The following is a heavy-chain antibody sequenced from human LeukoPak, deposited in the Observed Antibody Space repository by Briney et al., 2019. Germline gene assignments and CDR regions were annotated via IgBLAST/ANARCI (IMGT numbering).Heavy chain of an antibody. CDR1: GFTVSSNY. J-gene: IGHJ4*02. Sequence: PGGSLRLSCAASGFTVSSNYMSWVRQAPGKGLEWVSVIYSGGSTYYADSVKGRFTISRDNSKNTLYLQMDSLRAEDTAVYYCARGVYYYDSGGYPTDFDYWGQGALVTVSS. D-gene: IGHD3-22*01. CDR2: IYSGGST. CDR3: ARGVYYYDSGGYPTDFDY. V-gene: IGHV3-53*01.